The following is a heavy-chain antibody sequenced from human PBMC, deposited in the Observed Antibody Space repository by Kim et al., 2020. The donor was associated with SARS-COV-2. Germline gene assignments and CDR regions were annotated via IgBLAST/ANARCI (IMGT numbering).Heavy chain of an antibody. J-gene: IGHJ4*02. CDR3: ARGVPGFDSSGYFNY. Sequence: SETLSLTCAVYGGSLSGSYWSWIRQPPGEGLEWIGEVNHRGTTIYNPSLESRVTLSVDTSKNQFSLKLNSVTAADTAVYYCARGVPGFDSSGYFNYWGQG. CDR2: VNHRGTT. CDR1: GGSLSGSY. D-gene: IGHD3-22*01. V-gene: IGHV4-34*01.